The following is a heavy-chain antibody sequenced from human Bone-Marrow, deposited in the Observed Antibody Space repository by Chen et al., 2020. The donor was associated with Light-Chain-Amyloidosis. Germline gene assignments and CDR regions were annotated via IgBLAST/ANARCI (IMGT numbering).Heavy chain of an antibody. J-gene: IGHJ5*02. V-gene: IGHV3-7*01. CDR2: IKQDESEK. D-gene: IGHD3-16*01. CDR3: ARDRVTASGYYDS. Sequence: EVQLVESGGGLVQPGGSLTLSCVVSGFSIKDYWMTWVRQAPGRGLEWVANIKQDESEKYYVDSVKGRFTIYRDNTKNSVYLQMNCLRAEDTALYYCARDRVTASGYYDSWGRGALVTVS. CDR1: GFSIKDYW.